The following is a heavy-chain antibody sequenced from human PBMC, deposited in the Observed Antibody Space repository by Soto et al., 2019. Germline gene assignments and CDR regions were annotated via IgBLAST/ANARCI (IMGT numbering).Heavy chain of an antibody. Sequence: GGSLRLSCAASGFTFSNAWMNWVRQAPGKGLEWVGRIRNRPNSYTTQYAASVKGRFAVLRDDSENLVYLQMNDLKTEDTAVYYCVRDSGRGFYFDYWGQGAQVTVSS. CDR2: IRNRPNSYTT. CDR1: GFTFSNAW. CDR3: VRDSGRGFYFDY. J-gene: IGHJ4*02. V-gene: IGHV3-72*01. D-gene: IGHD3-10*01.